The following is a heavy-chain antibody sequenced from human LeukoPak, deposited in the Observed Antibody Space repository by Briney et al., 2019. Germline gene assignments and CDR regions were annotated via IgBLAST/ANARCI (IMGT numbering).Heavy chain of an antibody. D-gene: IGHD5-12*01. Sequence: GGSLRLSCAASGFTFSSYGMSWVRQAPRKGLEWVSAISGSGGSTYYADSVKGRFTISRDNSKNTLYLQMNSLRAEDTAVYYCARDGGYSGYDYWGQGTLVTVSS. CDR3: ARDGGYSGYDY. CDR2: ISGSGGST. V-gene: IGHV3-23*01. CDR1: GFTFSSYG. J-gene: IGHJ4*02.